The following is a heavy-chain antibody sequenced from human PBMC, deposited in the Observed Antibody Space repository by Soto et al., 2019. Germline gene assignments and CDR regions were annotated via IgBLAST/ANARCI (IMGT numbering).Heavy chain of an antibody. Sequence: QVQLVQSGAEVKKTGSSVRVSCKASGGTFSSYRLNWLRQAPGHGLEWVGGIVPIRRAAEYAQGFQGRVTLTADETTRTSYMELRSLQSQDTAVYYCVRDSGAKLSSSWGQGTLVTVSS. V-gene: IGHV1-69*01. CDR2: IVPIRRAA. J-gene: IGHJ4*02. CDR3: VRDSGAKLSSS. D-gene: IGHD6-13*01. CDR1: GGTFSSYR.